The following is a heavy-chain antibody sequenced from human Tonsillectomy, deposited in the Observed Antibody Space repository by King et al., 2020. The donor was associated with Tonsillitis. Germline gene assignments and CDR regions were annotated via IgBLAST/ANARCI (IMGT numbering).Heavy chain of an antibody. Sequence: VQLVESGGGLVKPGGSLRLSCAASGFTFSSYSMNWVRQAPGKGLEWVSSISSSSSYIYYADSVKGRFTISRDNAKNSLYLQMNSLRAEDTAVYYCARLPATYYYYMDVWGKGTTVTVSS. CDR3: ARLPATYYYYMDV. CDR2: ISSSSSYI. D-gene: IGHD2-15*01. V-gene: IGHV3-21*01. J-gene: IGHJ6*03. CDR1: GFTFSSYS.